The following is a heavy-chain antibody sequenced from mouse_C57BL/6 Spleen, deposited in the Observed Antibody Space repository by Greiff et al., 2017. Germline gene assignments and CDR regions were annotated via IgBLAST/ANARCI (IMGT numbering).Heavy chain of an antibody. V-gene: IGHV1-82*01. CDR3: ATLDSPYYAMDY. Sequence: QVQLQQSGPELVKPGASVKISCKASGYAFSSSWMNWVKQRPGKGLEWIGRIYPGDGDTNYNGKFKGKATLTADKSSSTAYMQLSSLTSEDSAVYFCATLDSPYYAMDYGGQGTSVTVSS. CDR1: GYAFSSSW. D-gene: IGHD3-2*01. CDR2: IYPGDGDT. J-gene: IGHJ4*01.